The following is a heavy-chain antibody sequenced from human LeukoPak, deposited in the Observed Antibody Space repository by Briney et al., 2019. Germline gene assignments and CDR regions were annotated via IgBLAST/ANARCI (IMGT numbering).Heavy chain of an antibody. CDR3: XXXXXSKYQLLGRNWFDP. CDR2: IKSKTDGGTA. D-gene: IGHD2-2*01. Sequence: GGSLRLSCAASGFTFSNAWMSWVRQAPGKGLEWVGRIKSKTDGGTADYAAPVKGRFTISRDDSKNTLYLQMNSLKTEDTAVYXXXXXXXSKYQLLGRNWFDPWGQGTLVTVSS. V-gene: IGHV3-15*01. J-gene: IGHJ5*02. CDR1: GFTFSNAW.